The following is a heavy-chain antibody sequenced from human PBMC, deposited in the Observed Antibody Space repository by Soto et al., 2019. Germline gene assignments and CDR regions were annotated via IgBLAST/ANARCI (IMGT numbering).Heavy chain of an antibody. Sequence: GGSLRLSCAASGFTFSSYGMHWVRQAPGKGLEWVAVIWYDGSNKYYADSVKGRFTISRDNSKNTLYLQMNSLRAEDTAVYYCARTFIAAEFNDAFDIWGQGTMVTVSS. CDR1: GFTFSSYG. J-gene: IGHJ3*02. CDR2: IWYDGSNK. CDR3: ARTFIAAEFNDAFDI. D-gene: IGHD6-6*01. V-gene: IGHV3-33*01.